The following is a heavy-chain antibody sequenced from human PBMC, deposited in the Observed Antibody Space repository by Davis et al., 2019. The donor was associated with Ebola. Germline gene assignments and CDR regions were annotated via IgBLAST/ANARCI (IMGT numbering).Heavy chain of an antibody. V-gene: IGHV1-3*01. Sequence: AASVKVSCKASGYTSTSYAMHWVRQAPGQRLEWMGWIHVANGNTRYSQKFQGRVTMTRDTSTSTVYMELTRLTSEDTGIYYCARDLLRDWTDVWGLGTLVTVSS. CDR1: GYTSTSYA. CDR2: IHVANGNT. CDR3: ARDLLRDWTDV. D-gene: IGHD3-16*01. J-gene: IGHJ5*02.